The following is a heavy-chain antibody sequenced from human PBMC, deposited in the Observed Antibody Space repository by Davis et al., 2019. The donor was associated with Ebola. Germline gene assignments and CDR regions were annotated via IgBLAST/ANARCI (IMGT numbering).Heavy chain of an antibody. V-gene: IGHV4-59*01. D-gene: IGHD3-22*01. CDR1: GGSISSYY. CDR3: ASDQYYYDISGYGRIRAFDI. Sequence: GSLRLSCTASGGSISSYYWSWIRQPPGKGLEWIWYIYYSGSTYYTPSLKSRVTISVDTSKNQISLKLSSVTAADTAVYYCASDQYYYDISGYGRIRAFDIWGRGTMVTVSS. CDR2: IYYSGST. J-gene: IGHJ3*02.